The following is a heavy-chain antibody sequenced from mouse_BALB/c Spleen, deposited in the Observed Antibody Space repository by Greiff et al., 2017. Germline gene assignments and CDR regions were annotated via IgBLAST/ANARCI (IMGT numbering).Heavy chain of an antibody. Sequence: EVQLQQSGAELVKPGASVKLSCTASGFNIKDTYMHWVKQRPEQGLEWIGRIDPANGNTKYDPKFQGKATITADTSSNTAYLQLSSLTSEDTAVYYCARSKRYDYFDYWGQGTTLTVSS. D-gene: IGHD2-14*01. CDR2: IDPANGNT. CDR1: GFNIKDTY. V-gene: IGHV14-3*02. J-gene: IGHJ2*01. CDR3: ARSKRYDYFDY.